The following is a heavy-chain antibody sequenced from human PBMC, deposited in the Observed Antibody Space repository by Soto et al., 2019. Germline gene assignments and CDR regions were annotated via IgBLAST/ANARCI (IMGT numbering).Heavy chain of an antibody. CDR3: VTDRDYSKAY. V-gene: IGHV3-7*01. J-gene: IGHJ4*02. D-gene: IGHD4-4*01. CDR2: IKEDGSDK. CDR1: GFTFNNYW. Sequence: GGSLRLSCAASGFTFNNYWMNWVRQAPGKGLEWVANIKEDGSDKHYVDSVKGRFTISRNNPKNSLFLQMNSLRAEDTAVYYCVTDRDYSKAYWGQGTLVTVSS.